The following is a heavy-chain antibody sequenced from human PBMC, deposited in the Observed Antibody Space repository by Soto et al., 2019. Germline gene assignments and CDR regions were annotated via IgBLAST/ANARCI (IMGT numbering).Heavy chain of an antibody. Sequence: SETLSLTCTVSGGSISSYYWSWIRQPPGKGLEWIGYIYYSGSTNYNPSLKSRVTISVDTSKNQFSLKLSSVTAADTAVYYCARAQDICSSTSCYAIDYWGQGTLVTVSS. CDR2: IYYSGST. CDR3: ARAQDICSSTSCYAIDY. D-gene: IGHD2-2*01. V-gene: IGHV4-59*01. J-gene: IGHJ4*02. CDR1: GGSISSYY.